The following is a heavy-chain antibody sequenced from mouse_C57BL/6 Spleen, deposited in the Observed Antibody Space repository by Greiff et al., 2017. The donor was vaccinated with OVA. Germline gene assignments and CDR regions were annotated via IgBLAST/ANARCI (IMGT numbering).Heavy chain of an antibody. CDR1: GFTFSSYG. J-gene: IGHJ4*01. D-gene: IGHD2-5*01. CDR3: WSNFDYYAMDY. Sequence: EVQLVESGGDLVKPGGSLKLSCAASGFTFSSYGMSWVRQTPDKRLEWVATISSGGSYTYYPDSVKGRFTISRDNAKNTLYLQMSSLKSEDTAMYYCWSNFDYYAMDYWGQGTSVTVSS. V-gene: IGHV5-6*01. CDR2: ISSGGSYT.